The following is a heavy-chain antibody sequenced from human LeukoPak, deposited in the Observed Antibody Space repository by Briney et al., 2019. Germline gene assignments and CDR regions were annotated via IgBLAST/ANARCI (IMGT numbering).Heavy chain of an antibody. D-gene: IGHD3-22*01. V-gene: IGHV4-39*07. CDR2: IYYSGST. Sequence: SETLSLTCTVSGGSISSSSYYWGWIRQPPGKELEWIGSIYYSGSTSHNPSLKSRVTISVDTSKNQFSLKLSSVTAADTAVYYCARGYQNYYDGSGPDYWGQGTLVTVSS. CDR3: ARGYQNYYDGSGPDY. J-gene: IGHJ4*02. CDR1: GGSISSSSYY.